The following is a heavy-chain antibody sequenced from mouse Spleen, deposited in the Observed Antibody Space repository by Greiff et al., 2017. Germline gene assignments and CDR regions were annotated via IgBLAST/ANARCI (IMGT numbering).Heavy chain of an antibody. CDR3: AREGFYDYFDY. Sequence: VQLQQSGAELVRPGASVKLSCKASGYTFTDYYINWVKQRPGQGLEWIARIYPGSGNTYYNEKFKGKATLTAEKSSSTAYMQLSSLTSEDSAVYFCAREGFYDYFDYWGQGTTLTVSS. D-gene: IGHD2-3*01. CDR1: GYTFTDYY. J-gene: IGHJ2*01. V-gene: IGHV1-76*01. CDR2: IYPGSGNT.